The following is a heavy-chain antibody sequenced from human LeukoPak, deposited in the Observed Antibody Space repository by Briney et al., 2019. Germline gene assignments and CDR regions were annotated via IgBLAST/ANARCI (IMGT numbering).Heavy chain of an antibody. CDR2: ITGSTTTT. D-gene: IGHD2-15*01. CDR1: GFTLNNYA. J-gene: IGHJ6*02. Sequence: GGSLRLSCAASGFTLNNYAMNWVRQAPGKGLEWVSLITGSTTTTYYADSVKGRFTISRDNSKNTLYLQMNSLRAEDTAVYYCARVEDNYYYYGMDVWGQGTTVTVSS. V-gene: IGHV3-23*01. CDR3: ARVEDNYYYYGMDV.